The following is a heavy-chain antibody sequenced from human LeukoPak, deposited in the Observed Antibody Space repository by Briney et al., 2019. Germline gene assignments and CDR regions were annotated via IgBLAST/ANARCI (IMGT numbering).Heavy chain of an antibody. CDR1: GVPVSNVW. CDR3: AREVSEGFDF. D-gene: IGHD3-22*01. V-gene: IGHV3-21*01. CDR2: FGTRSTSI. Sequence: GGSLRLSCAVSGVPVSNVWVTWVRQAPGKGLEWVSSFGTRSTSIYHAGSVKGRFAISRDNAKNSLYLQMNSLRAEDTALYYCAREVSEGFDFWGQGTLVTVSS. J-gene: IGHJ4*02.